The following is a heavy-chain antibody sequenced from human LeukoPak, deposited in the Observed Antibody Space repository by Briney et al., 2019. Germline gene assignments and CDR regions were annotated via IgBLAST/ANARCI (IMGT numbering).Heavy chain of an antibody. CDR2: ISSNGGST. CDR3: VRRSRDGYNYFDN. J-gene: IGHJ5*02. CDR1: GFTFSSYA. D-gene: IGHD5-24*01. V-gene: IGHV3-64D*09. Sequence: GGSLRLPCSVSGFTFSSYAAHRVRQAPGKGLEYVSAISSNGGSTYYADSVEGRFTISRDNSKNTLYLQMSSLRAEDTAVFYCVRRSRDGYNYFDNWSQGTLVTVSS.